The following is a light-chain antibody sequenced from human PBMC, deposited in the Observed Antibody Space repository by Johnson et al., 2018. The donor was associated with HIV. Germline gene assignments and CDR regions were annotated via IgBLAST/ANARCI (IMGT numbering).Light chain of an antibody. J-gene: IGLJ1*01. CDR2: ENN. CDR1: SSNIGNNY. Sequence: HSVLTQPPSVSAAPGQKVTISCSGSSSNIGNNYVSWYQQFPGTAPKLLIYENNKRPSGIPDRFSGSKSGTSATLGITGLQTGDEADYYCGTWECSLTVVVFGTGTKVTVL. V-gene: IGLV1-51*02. CDR3: GTWECSLTVVV.